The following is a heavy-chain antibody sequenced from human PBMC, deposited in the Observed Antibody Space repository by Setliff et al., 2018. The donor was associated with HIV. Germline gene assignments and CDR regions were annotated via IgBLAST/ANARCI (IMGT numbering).Heavy chain of an antibody. Sequence: GASVKVSCKASGGTFRTFGISWVRQAPGQGLEWMGGSIPIFGTAKYARKFQGRVTITADESTSTAYMELSSLRSEDTAVYYCATNPEMATINYYYYYMGVWGKGTTVTVSS. J-gene: IGHJ6*03. D-gene: IGHD5-12*01. CDR2: SIPIFGTA. V-gene: IGHV1-69*13. CDR3: ATNPEMATINYYYYYMGV. CDR1: GGTFRTFG.